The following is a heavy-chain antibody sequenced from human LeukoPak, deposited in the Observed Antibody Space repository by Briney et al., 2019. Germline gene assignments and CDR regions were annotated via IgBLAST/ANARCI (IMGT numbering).Heavy chain of an antibody. V-gene: IGHV3-30-3*01. Sequence: PGGSLRLSCAASGFTFSSYAMHWVRQAPGKGLEWVAVISYDGSNKYYADSVKGRFTISRDNSKNTLYLQMNSLRAEDTAVYYCAALNCTNGVCYTSDYWGQGTLVTVSS. CDR2: ISYDGSNK. CDR1: GFTFSSYA. CDR3: AALNCTNGVCYTSDY. J-gene: IGHJ4*02. D-gene: IGHD2-8*01.